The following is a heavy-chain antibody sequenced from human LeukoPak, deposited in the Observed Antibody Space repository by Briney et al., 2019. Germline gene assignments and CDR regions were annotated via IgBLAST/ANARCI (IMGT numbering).Heavy chain of an antibody. CDR3: ARVNYDFWSGYYYYCYYMDV. D-gene: IGHD3-3*01. CDR2: IYYSGST. Sequence: KPSETLSLTCTVSGGSISSYYWSWIRQPPGKGLEWIGYIYYSGSTNYNPSLKSRVTISVDTSKNQFSLKLSSVTAADTAVYYCARVNYDFWSGYYYYCYYMDVWGKGTTVTVSS. J-gene: IGHJ6*03. V-gene: IGHV4-59*01. CDR1: GGSISSYY.